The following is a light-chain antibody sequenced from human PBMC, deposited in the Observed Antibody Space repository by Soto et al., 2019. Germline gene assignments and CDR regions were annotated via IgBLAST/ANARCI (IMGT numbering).Light chain of an antibody. CDR1: QTFTTSS. Sequence: VVKQSPCALSLYPGERATLSCRASQTFTTSSLAWYPQKPGQAPRLLLSGASNRATGIPDRFSGSGSGTDFTLTISRLEPEDFAVYYCQQYDSSPRPFAQGTKVDIK. V-gene: IGKV3-20*01. CDR2: GAS. J-gene: IGKJ1*01. CDR3: QQYDSSPRP.